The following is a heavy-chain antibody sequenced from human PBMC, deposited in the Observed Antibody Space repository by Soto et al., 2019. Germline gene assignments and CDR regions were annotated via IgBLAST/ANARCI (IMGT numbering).Heavy chain of an antibody. CDR2: ISGSGGST. J-gene: IGHJ6*03. CDR3: AKGCRLCYYYYMDV. D-gene: IGHD3-16*01. V-gene: IGHV3-23*01. Sequence: GGSLRLSCAASGFTFSSYAMSWVRQAPGKGLEWVSAISGSGGSTYYADSVKGRFTISRDNSKNTLYLQMNSLRAEDTAVYYCAKGCRLCYYYYMDVWGKGTTVTVSS. CDR1: GFTFSSYA.